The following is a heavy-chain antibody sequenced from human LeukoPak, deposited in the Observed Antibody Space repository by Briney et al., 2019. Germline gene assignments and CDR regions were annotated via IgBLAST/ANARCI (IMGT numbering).Heavy chain of an antibody. CDR2: IYPGDSDT. J-gene: IGHJ6*03. Sequence: GESLKISCKGSGYSFTSYWIGWVRQMPGKGLEWMGIIYPGDSDTRYSPSFQGQVTISADKSISTAYLQWSSLKASDTAMYYCARLVGATTADYYYYMDVWGKGTTVTVSS. CDR1: GYSFTSYW. V-gene: IGHV5-51*01. D-gene: IGHD1-26*01. CDR3: ARLVGATTADYYYYMDV.